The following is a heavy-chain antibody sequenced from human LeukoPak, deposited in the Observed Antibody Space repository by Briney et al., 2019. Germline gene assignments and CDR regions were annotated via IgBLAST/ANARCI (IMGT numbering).Heavy chain of an antibody. CDR2: IRSKACGTT. CDR3: TRAPGIAAAGLDFDY. D-gene: IGHD6-13*01. V-gene: IGHV3-49*03. Sequence: GGSLRLSCAASGFSFTTYWMSWFRQAPGKGLEWVGFIRSKACGTTEYAASVKGRFTISRDDSKSIAYLQMNSLKTEDTAVYYCTRAPGIAAAGLDFDYWGQGTLVTVSS. CDR1: GFSFTTYW. J-gene: IGHJ4*02.